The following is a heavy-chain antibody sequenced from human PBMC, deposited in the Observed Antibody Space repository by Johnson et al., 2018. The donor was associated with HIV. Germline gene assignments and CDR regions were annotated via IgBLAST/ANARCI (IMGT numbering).Heavy chain of an antibody. CDR2: ISYDGSNK. CDR1: GFTFSSYA. V-gene: IGHV3-30-3*01. CDR3: ARKGPTSGRADAFDL. Sequence: QVQLVESGGGVVQPGRSLRLSCAASGFTFSSYAMHWVRQAPGKGLEWVAVISYDGSNKYYADSVTGRFTISKDYSKNTVYLQMNSLRAEDTAVYYCARKGPTSGRADAFDLWGQGTMVTVSS. J-gene: IGHJ3*01.